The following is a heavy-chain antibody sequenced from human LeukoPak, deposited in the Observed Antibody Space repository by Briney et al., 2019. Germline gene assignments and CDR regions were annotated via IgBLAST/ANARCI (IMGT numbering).Heavy chain of an antibody. CDR2: IYTSGST. CDR3: ARGRITMVRGVMDRDAFDI. J-gene: IGHJ3*02. V-gene: IGHV4-4*07. Sequence: SETLSLTCTVSGGSISSYYWSWIRQPAGKGLGWIGRIYTSGSTNYNPSLKSRVTMSVDTSKNQFSLKLSSVTAADTAVYYCARGRITMVRGVMDRDAFDIWGQGTMVTVSS. CDR1: GGSISSYY. D-gene: IGHD3-10*01.